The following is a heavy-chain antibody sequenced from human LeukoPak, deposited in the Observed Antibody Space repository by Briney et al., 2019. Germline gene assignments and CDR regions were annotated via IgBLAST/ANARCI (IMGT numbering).Heavy chain of an antibody. Sequence: SGPTPVNPTQTLTLTCTFSTFSVTASGLRVSWIGQPPAKTLEWLARIDWDDHNFYSTSLKTRLTISKDTFKNQVVLTMTNMDPVDTATYYCARIPARYSGYDLSDAFDIWGQGKMVTVSS. J-gene: IGHJ3*02. CDR2: IDWDDHN. V-gene: IGHV2-70D*14. D-gene: IGHD5-12*01. CDR1: TFSVTASGLR. CDR3: ARIPARYSGYDLSDAFDI.